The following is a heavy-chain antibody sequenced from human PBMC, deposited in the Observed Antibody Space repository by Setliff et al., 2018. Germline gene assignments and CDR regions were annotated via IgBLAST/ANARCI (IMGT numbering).Heavy chain of an antibody. D-gene: IGHD3-22*01. V-gene: IGHV4-59*01. Sequence: SETLSLTCTVSGGSISDYYWNWIRQAPGKGLEWIGYIYYGGSTNYNPSLNSRVAISVDTSENQLSLRLNSVTAADTAVYYCARLRISYESNTYFYPKYFDFWGQGTLVTVSS. CDR2: IYYGGST. CDR3: ARLRISYESNTYFYPKYFDF. J-gene: IGHJ4*02. CDR1: GGSISDYY.